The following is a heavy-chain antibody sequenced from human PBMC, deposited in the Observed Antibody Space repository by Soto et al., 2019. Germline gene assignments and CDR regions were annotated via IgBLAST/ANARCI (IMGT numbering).Heavy chain of an antibody. CDR1: GYTFTSYG. Sequence: ASVKVSCKASGYTFTSYGISWVRQAPGQGLEWMGWISAYNGNTNYAQKLQGRVTMTTDTSTSTAYMELRSLRSDDTAVYYCARDGYCSSTSCYHHYHYYGMEVLGQGTTVNVS. CDR3: ARDGYCSSTSCYHHYHYYGMEV. V-gene: IGHV1-18*04. D-gene: IGHD2-2*01. CDR2: ISAYNGNT. J-gene: IGHJ6*01.